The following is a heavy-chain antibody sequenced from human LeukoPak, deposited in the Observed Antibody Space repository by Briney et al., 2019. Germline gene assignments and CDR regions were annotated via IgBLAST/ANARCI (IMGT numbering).Heavy chain of an antibody. D-gene: IGHD5-24*01. J-gene: IGHJ4*02. CDR1: GFTFSSYG. V-gene: IGHV3-23*01. CDR2: VSGSGRNT. CDR3: AKDPEKWLQLRLGFSD. Sequence: GGSLRLSCAGSGFTFSSYGMTWVRQAPGKGLEWVSGVSGSGRNTYYADSVKGRFTISRDNSQNTLYLQMNSLRAEDTAVYYCAKDPEKWLQLRLGFSDWGQGTLVTVSS.